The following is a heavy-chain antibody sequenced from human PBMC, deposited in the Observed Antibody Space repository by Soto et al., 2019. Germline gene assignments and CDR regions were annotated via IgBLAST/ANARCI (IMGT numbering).Heavy chain of an antibody. Sequence: GGSLRLSCAASGFTFSSYDMHWVRQATGKGLEWVSAIGTAGDTYYPGSVKGRFTISRENAKNSLYLQMNSLRAEDTAVYYCARDRPDTAMVTGYYGMDVWGQGTTVTVSS. D-gene: IGHD5-18*01. CDR1: GFTFSSYD. J-gene: IGHJ6*02. CDR2: IGTAGDT. CDR3: ARDRPDTAMVTGYYGMDV. V-gene: IGHV3-13*01.